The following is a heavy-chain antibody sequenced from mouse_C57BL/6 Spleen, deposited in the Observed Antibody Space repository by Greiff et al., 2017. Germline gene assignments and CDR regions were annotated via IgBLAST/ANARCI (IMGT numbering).Heavy chain of an antibody. V-gene: IGHV5-17*01. D-gene: IGHD2-4*01. CDR1: GFPFSDYG. Sequence: EVQRVESGGGLVKPGGSLKLSCAASGFPFSDYGMHWVRQAPEKGLEWVAYISSGSSTIYYADTAKGRFTISRDNAKNTLFLQMTSLRSEDTAMYYCAREAYDYGFDYWGQGTTLTVSS. CDR3: AREAYDYGFDY. CDR2: ISSGSSTI. J-gene: IGHJ2*01.